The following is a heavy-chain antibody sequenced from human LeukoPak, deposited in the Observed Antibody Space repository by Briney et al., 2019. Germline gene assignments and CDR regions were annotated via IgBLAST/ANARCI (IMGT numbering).Heavy chain of an antibody. V-gene: IGHV3-30*02. J-gene: IGHJ5*02. CDR3: AKDWNRRGVVVAATRSHWFDP. CDR2: IRYDGSNK. CDR1: GFTFSSYG. Sequence: PGGSLRLSCAASGFTFSSYGMHWVRQAPGKGLEWVAFIRYDGSNKYYADSVKGRFTISRDNSKNTLYLQMNSLRAEDTAVYYCAKDWNRRGVVVAATRSHWFDPWGQGTLVTVSS. D-gene: IGHD2-15*01.